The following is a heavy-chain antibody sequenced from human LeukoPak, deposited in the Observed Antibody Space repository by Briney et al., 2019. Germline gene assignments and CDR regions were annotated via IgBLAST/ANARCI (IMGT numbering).Heavy chain of an antibody. V-gene: IGHV4-59*12. CDR2: IYYSGST. CDR3: ARDVGYYDSSGD. Sequence: SETLSLTCTVSGGSISSYYWSWIRQPPGKGLEWIGYIYYSGSTNYNPSLKSRVTISVDTSKNQFSLKLSSVTAADTAVYYCARDVGYYDSSGDWGQGTLVTVSS. J-gene: IGHJ4*02. CDR1: GGSISSYY. D-gene: IGHD3-22*01.